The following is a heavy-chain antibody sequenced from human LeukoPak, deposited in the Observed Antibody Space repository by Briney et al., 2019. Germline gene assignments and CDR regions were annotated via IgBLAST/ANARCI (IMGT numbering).Heavy chain of an antibody. CDR1: GGFTSSYH. Sequence: SETLSLTCTVSGGFTSSYHWIWIRQPPGKGLEWIGYIHYSGSTNYNPSLKSRVTTSVDTSKKQFSLKLRSVTAADTAVYYCARSVSWGLLVRDDAFDIWGQGTMVTVSS. D-gene: IGHD2-21*01. J-gene: IGHJ3*02. V-gene: IGHV4-59*08. CDR2: IHYSGST. CDR3: ARSVSWGLLVRDDAFDI.